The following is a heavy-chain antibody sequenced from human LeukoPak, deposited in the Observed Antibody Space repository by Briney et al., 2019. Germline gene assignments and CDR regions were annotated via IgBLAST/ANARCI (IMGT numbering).Heavy chain of an antibody. V-gene: IGHV3-53*01. J-gene: IGHJ6*02. CDR1: EFSVSTKY. CDR3: VRNNAMDV. D-gene: IGHD2-8*01. Sequence: GGSLRLSCAASEFSVSTKYMNWVRQAPGKGLEWVSVIYSGGRTYYADPVKGRFTISRDNAKNSLYLQMNSLRAEDTALYYCVRNNAMDVWGQGTTVIVSS. CDR2: IYSGGRT.